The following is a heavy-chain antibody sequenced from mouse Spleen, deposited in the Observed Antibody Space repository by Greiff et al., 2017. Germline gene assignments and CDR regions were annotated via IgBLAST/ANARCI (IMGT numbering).Heavy chain of an antibody. V-gene: IGHV2-2*01. J-gene: IGHJ2*01. D-gene: IGHD2-3*01. CDR3: ARNDGYGYYFDY. CDR1: GFSLTSYG. Sequence: VQLQESGPGLVQPSQSLSITCTVSGFSLTSYGVHWVRQSPGKGLEWLGVIWSGGSTDYNAAFISRLSISKDNSKSQVFFKMNSLQADDTAIYYCARNDGYGYYFDYWGQGTTLTVSS. CDR2: IWSGGST.